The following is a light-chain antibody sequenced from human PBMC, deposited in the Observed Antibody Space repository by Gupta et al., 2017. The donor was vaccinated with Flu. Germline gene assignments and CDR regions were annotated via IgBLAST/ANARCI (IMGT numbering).Light chain of an antibody. CDR3: QQRVSLHKT. J-gene: IGKJ1*01. CDR2: AAS. V-gene: IGKV1-39*01. Sequence: DIQMTQSPSSLSASVGDRVTITCRASQSISNYLNWYQQTPGKAPKLLIYAASTLQSRLPSRFSGSGSGTDFTLTIHRLTPQDFAPYFSQQRVSLHKTFGQRSKLETK. CDR1: QSISNY.